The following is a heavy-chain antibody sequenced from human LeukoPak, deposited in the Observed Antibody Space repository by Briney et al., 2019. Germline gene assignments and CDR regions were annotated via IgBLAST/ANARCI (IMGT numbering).Heavy chain of an antibody. CDR3: ARHLDTAMVQFDY. D-gene: IGHD5-18*01. J-gene: IGHJ4*02. CDR1: GGSISSYY. V-gene: IGHV4-59*08. CDR2: IYYSGST. Sequence: TSETLSLTCTVSGGSISSYYGSWIRQPPGKGLDWIGYIYYSGSTNYNPSLKSRVTISVDTSKNQFSLKLSSVTAADTAVYYCARHLDTAMVQFDYWGQGTLVTVSS.